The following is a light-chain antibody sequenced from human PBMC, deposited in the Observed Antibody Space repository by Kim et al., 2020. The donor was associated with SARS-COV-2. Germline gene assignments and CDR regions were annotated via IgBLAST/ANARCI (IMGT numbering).Light chain of an antibody. CDR1: QDIANS. V-gene: IGKV1-27*01. CDR3: QKYNSAPWT. Sequence: ASIGARVTITCRASQDIANSLAWYQQKPGKVPQVLIYAAATLQSGVPSRCSGSRSGTEFTLTIGSLQTEDVATYYCQKYNSAPWTFGPGTKVDIK. J-gene: IGKJ1*01. CDR2: AAA.